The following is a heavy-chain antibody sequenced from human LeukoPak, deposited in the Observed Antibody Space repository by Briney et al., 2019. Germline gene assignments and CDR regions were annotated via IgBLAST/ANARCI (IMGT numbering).Heavy chain of an antibody. D-gene: IGHD3-10*01. Sequence: GGSLRLSCAASGFTFDDYAMHWVRQAPGKGLEWVSGISWNSGSIGYADSVKGRFTTSRDNAKNSLYLQMNSLRAEDMALYYCAKDILRYGSGSYDYWGQGTLVTVSS. V-gene: IGHV3-9*03. CDR2: ISWNSGSI. CDR1: GFTFDDYA. CDR3: AKDILRYGSGSYDY. J-gene: IGHJ4*02.